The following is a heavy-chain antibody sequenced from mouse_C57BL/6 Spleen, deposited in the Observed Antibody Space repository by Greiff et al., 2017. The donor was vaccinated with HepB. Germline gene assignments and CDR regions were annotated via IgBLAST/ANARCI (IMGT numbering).Heavy chain of an antibody. J-gene: IGHJ4*01. Sequence: QVQLKQSGAELVKPGASVKISCKASGYAFSSYWMNWVKQRPGKGLEWIGQIYPGDGDTNYNGKFKGKATLTADKSSSTAYMQLSSLTSEDSAVYFCAREGAYYSNYYAMDYWGQGTSVTVSA. CDR2: IYPGDGDT. V-gene: IGHV1-80*01. CDR3: AREGAYYSNYYAMDY. CDR1: GYAFSSYW. D-gene: IGHD2-5*01.